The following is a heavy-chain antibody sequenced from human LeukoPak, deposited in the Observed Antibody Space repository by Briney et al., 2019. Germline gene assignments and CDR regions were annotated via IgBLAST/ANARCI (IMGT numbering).Heavy chain of an antibody. Sequence: ASVKVSCKTSGNTFTDYYIHWVRQAPGQGLEWMGWIYPNNGGTKYAQKFQDRVTMTRDTSITTAYMELSRLRSDDTAVYYCASVTWSDKFSDFDYWGEGTLVTVSS. V-gene: IGHV1-2*02. CDR1: GNTFTDYY. CDR3: ASVTWSDKFSDFDY. J-gene: IGHJ4*02. CDR2: IYPNNGGT. D-gene: IGHD3-3*01.